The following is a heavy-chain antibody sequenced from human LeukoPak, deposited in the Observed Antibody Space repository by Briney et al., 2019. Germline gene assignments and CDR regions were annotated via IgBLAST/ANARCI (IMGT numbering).Heavy chain of an antibody. CDR2: ISYDGSNK. V-gene: IGHV3-30*19. D-gene: IGHD2-2*02. Sequence: GGSLRLSCAASGFIFSTYGMHWVRQAPGKGLEWVAVISYDGSNKYYADSVKGRFTISRDNSKNTLYLQMNSLRAEDTAVYYCASDRKDIVVVPAAIQGYYFDYWGQGTLVTVSS. CDR3: ASDRKDIVVVPAAIQGYYFDY. CDR1: GFIFSTYG. J-gene: IGHJ4*02.